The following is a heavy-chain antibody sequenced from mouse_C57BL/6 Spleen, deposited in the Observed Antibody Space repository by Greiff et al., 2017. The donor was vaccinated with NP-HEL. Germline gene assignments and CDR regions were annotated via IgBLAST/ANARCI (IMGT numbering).Heavy chain of an antibody. CDR1: GYTFTSYG. Sequence: VQLQQSGAELVRPGSSVKMSCKTSGYTFTSYGINWVKQRPGLGLEWIGYIYIGNGYTEYNEKFKGKATLTSDTSSSTAYMQLSSLTSEDSAIYFCARSGIVTTPGIYYYAMDYWGQGTSVTVSS. CDR3: ARSGIVTTPGIYYYAMDY. CDR2: IYIGNGYT. J-gene: IGHJ4*01. D-gene: IGHD2-10*02. V-gene: IGHV1-58*01.